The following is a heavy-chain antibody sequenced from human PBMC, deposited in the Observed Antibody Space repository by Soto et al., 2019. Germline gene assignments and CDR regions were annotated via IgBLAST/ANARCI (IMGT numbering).Heavy chain of an antibody. CDR3: ARDTYTSTLVTIMDY. D-gene: IGHD2-21*02. CDR2: IDSSSRSI. J-gene: IGHJ4*02. Sequence: EVQLVESGGGLAQPGGSLRLSCAASGFTFSNYGMNWVRQAPGKGLEWVSYIDSSSRSIYYSDSVKGRFSISRDNAESSLFLQMNSLRDEDTAVYYCARDTYTSTLVTIMDYWGQGILVTGSS. V-gene: IGHV3-48*02. CDR1: GFTFSNYG.